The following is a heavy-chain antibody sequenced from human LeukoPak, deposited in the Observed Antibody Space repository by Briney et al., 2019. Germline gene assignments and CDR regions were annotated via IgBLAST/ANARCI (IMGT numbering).Heavy chain of an antibody. V-gene: IGHV4-61*09. D-gene: IGHD3-10*01. CDR3: ARGAYFYGSEINWFDP. CDR2: VYTSGST. Sequence: SETLSLTCTVSGGSISSGSYYWSWIRQPAGRGLEWIGHVYTSGSTNYNPSLKSRVTISVDTSKNQFSLKLSYVTAADTAVYYCARGAYFYGSEINWFDPWGQGTLVTVSS. CDR1: GGSISSGSYY. J-gene: IGHJ5*02.